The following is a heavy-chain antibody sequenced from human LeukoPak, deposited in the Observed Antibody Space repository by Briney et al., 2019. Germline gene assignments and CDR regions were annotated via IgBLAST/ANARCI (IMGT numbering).Heavy chain of an antibody. CDR2: ISYDGNNK. J-gene: IGHJ4*02. V-gene: IGHV3-30*18. Sequence: GRSLRLSCAASGFTFSSYGMHWVRQAPGKGLEWVAVISYDGNNKYYADSVKGRFTISRDNSKNTLYLQMNSLRAEDTAVYYCAKRIGSTSLPIDYWGQGTLVTVSS. CDR3: AKRIGSTSLPIDY. D-gene: IGHD2-2*01. CDR1: GFTFSSYG.